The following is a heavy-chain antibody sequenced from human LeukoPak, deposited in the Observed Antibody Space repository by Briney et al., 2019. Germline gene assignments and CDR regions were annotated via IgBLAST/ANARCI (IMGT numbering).Heavy chain of an antibody. CDR1: GFKFSSYA. CDR3: ARGRGGTTTPYYFDS. Sequence: GGFLRLSCAASGFKFSSYAMHWVRQAPGKGLEWVAVISYDGSNKYDADSVKGRFTISRDNSKNTLYLEMKSLRAEDTAVYYCARGRGGTTTPYYFDSWGQGALVTVSS. D-gene: IGHD1-26*01. V-gene: IGHV3-30*04. J-gene: IGHJ4*02. CDR2: ISYDGSNK.